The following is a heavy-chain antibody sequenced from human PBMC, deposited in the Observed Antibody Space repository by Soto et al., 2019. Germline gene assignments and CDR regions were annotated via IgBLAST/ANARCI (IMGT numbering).Heavy chain of an antibody. V-gene: IGHV3-72*01. D-gene: IGHD3-10*01. CDR1: GFTFSDHY. J-gene: IGHJ4*02. CDR3: TVWGSGNDFGAA. Sequence: EVQLVESGGGLVQPGGSLRLSCAASGFTFSDHYMDWVRQAPGKGLEWVGRSKNKADSYTTEYAASVKGRFTISRDGSKNSLVLQMNSLKTEATAVYYCTVWGSGNDFGAAWGQGILVTVSS. CDR2: SKNKADSYTT.